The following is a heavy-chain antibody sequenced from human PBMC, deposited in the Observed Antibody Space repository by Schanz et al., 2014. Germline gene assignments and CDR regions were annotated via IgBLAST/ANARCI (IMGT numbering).Heavy chain of an antibody. CDR1: GGSVSSVGDY. D-gene: IGHD4-17*01. V-gene: IGHV4-31*03. Sequence: QVQLQESGPGLLKPSETLSLTCTVSGGSVSSVGDYWSWIRQHPGKGLEWIGFISYSGSTYYNPSLKSRVTISVDTSKNQFSLNLSSATAADTAVYYCARDRGHGDLPGDIWGQGTMVTVSS. J-gene: IGHJ3*02. CDR3: ARDRGHGDLPGDI. CDR2: ISYSGST.